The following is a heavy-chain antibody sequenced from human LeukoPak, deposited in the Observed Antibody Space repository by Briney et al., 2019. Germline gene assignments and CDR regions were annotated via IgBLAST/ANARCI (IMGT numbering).Heavy chain of an antibody. CDR2: ISGSGGST. V-gene: IGHV3-23*01. CDR3: AKDRIWGSSGWYSYFDY. CDR1: GFTFSSYA. Sequence: GGSLRLSCAASGFTFSSYAMSWVRQAPGKGLEWVSAISGSGGSTYYADSVKGRFTISRDNSKNTLYLQMNSLRAEDTAVYYCAKDRIWGSSGWYSYFDYWGQGTLVTVSS. J-gene: IGHJ4*02. D-gene: IGHD6-19*01.